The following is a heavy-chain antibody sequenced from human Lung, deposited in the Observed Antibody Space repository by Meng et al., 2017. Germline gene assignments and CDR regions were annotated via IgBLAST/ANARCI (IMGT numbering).Heavy chain of an antibody. CDR3: AIDRGYSSSTFVDH. V-gene: IGHV3-23*01. D-gene: IGHD6-6*01. CDR2: ISDNGGST. Sequence: EVQLLESGGDLVQPGGSLRLSCAGSGFRFSNYAMSWVRQALGKGPEWVSAISDNGGSTYYRDSVKGRFTMSRDNSKNTLYLQMNSLRAEDTAVYYCAIDRGYSSSTFVDHWGQGTLVTVSS. CDR1: GFRFSNYA. J-gene: IGHJ4*02.